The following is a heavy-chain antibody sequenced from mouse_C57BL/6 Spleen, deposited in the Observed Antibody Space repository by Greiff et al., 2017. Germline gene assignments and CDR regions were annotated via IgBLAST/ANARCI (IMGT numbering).Heavy chain of an antibody. CDR1: GYTFTDYE. CDR3: TRGGLRRGKYYFDY. Sequence: QVHVKQSGAELVRPGASVTLSCKASGYTFTDYEMHWVKQTPVHGLEWIGAIDPETGGTAYNQKFKGKAILTADKSSSTAYMELRSLTSEDSAVYYCTRGGLRRGKYYFDYWGQGTTLTVSS. D-gene: IGHD2-2*01. V-gene: IGHV1-15*01. J-gene: IGHJ2*01. CDR2: IDPETGGT.